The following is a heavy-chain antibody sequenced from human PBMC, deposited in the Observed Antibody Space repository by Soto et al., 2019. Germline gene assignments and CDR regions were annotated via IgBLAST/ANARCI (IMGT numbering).Heavy chain of an antibody. V-gene: IGHV1-8*01. CDR1: GYTFTSYD. CDR2: MNPNTGNT. J-gene: IGHJ2*01. Sequence: QEQLVQSGAEVEKPGASVTVACKASGYTFTSYDINWVRQATGQGPEWLGWMNPNTGNTGYAQKFQRRVTMTRNTPISTAYMELSNLRSEDTGIYYCAWGVVPAEIFRYFDLWGRGTLVPVSS. D-gene: IGHD2-2*01. CDR3: AWGVVPAEIFRYFDL.